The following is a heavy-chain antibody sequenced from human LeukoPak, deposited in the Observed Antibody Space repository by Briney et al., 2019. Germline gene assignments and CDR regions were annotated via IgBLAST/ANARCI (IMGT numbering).Heavy chain of an antibody. CDR1: GFTFSSYA. CDR3: AAGRDIAVAGPGGYFDY. CDR2: ISPGGHTV. D-gene: IGHD6-19*01. J-gene: IGHJ4*02. V-gene: IGHV3-48*04. Sequence: QPGGFLRLSCAASGFTFSSYAMSWVRQAPGKGLEWVSYISPGGHTVYFADSVKGRFTLSRDNAKNSLSLQMNSLTAEDTAVYYCAAGRDIAVAGPGGYFDYWGQGTLVTVSS.